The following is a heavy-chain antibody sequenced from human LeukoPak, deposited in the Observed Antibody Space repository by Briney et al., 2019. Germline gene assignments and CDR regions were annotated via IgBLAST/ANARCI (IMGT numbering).Heavy chain of an antibody. CDR2: ISHDGTT. CDR3: TREDRPFCPFAY. V-gene: IGHV4-4*03. CDR1: GGPIDITNY. J-gene: IGHJ4*02. D-gene: IGHD3-22*01. Sequence: PGTLSLTCGVSGGPIDITNYWSWVRQAPGKGLEWIGEISHDGTTNYNPSLRSRVAISLDRANNQFSLTLTSVTAADTAVYYCTREDRPFCPFAYWGQGVLVTVSS.